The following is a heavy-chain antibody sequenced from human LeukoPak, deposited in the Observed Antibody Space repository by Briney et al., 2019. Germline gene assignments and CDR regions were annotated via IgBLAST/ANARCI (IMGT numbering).Heavy chain of an antibody. CDR1: GGSISSYY. CDR2: LYYSGST. CDR3: ARESGVGATGYYYYGMDV. D-gene: IGHD1-26*01. J-gene: IGHJ6*02. Sequence: PSETLSLTCTVSGGSISSYYWSWIRQPPGKGLEWVGYLYYSGSTNYNPSLKSRVTISVDTSKNQFSLKLSSVTAADTAVYYCARESGVGATGYYYYGMDVWGQGTTVTVSS. V-gene: IGHV4-59*01.